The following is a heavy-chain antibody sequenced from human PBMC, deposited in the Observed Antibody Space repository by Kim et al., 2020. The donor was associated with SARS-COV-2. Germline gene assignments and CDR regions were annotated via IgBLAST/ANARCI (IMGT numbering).Heavy chain of an antibody. CDR3: ARYYPHDTTYYDFWSGYYHSGHYGMDV. CDR2: INHSGST. CDR1: GGSFSGYY. J-gene: IGHJ6*02. Sequence: SETLSLTCAVYGGSFSGYYWSWIRQPPGKGLEWIGEINHSGSTNYNPSLKSRVTISVDTSKNQFSLKLSSVTAADTAVYYCARYYPHDTTYYDFWSGYYHSGHYGMDVWGQGTTVTVSS. V-gene: IGHV4-34*01. D-gene: IGHD3-3*01.